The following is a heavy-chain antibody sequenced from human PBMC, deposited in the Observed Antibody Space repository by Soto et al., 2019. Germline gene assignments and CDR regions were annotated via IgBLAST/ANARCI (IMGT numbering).Heavy chain of an antibody. CDR1: VDRLTSSW. Sequence: GEALKISCKGRVDRLTSSWFGWVRQMPGKGLEWMGIIYPGDSDTRYSPSFQGQFTISADKSISTAYLQWSSLKASDTAIYYCAILPKTISGRYGVYWGQGTLVTV. CDR2: IYPGDSDT. D-gene: IGHD6-19*01. V-gene: IGHV5-51*01. J-gene: IGHJ4*02. CDR3: AILPKTISGRYGVY.